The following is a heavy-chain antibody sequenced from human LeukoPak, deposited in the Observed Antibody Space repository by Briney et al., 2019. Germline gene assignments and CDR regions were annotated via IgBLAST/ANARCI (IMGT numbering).Heavy chain of an antibody. Sequence: GGSLRLSCAASGFTFSSYWMHWVRQAPGKGLVWVSRINTDGSSTSYADSVKGRFTISRDNAENTLYLQMNSLRAEDTAVYYCAREGHYDSSGYPGHWGQGTLVTVSS. CDR3: AREGHYDSSGYPGH. CDR2: INTDGSST. D-gene: IGHD3-22*01. J-gene: IGHJ4*02. V-gene: IGHV3-74*01. CDR1: GFTFSSYW.